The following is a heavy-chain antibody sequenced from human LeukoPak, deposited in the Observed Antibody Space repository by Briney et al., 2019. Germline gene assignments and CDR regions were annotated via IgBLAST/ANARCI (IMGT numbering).Heavy chain of an antibody. CDR2: INTDGSST. Sequence: GGSLRLSCAASGFTFSSYAMSWVRQAPGKGLVWVSRINTDGSSTSYADSVKGRFTISRDNAKNTLYLQMNSLRAEDTAVYYCARDGREYYDFWSGYYNGGPLDYWGQGTLVTVSS. V-gene: IGHV3-74*01. J-gene: IGHJ4*02. D-gene: IGHD3-3*01. CDR1: GFTFSSYA. CDR3: ARDGREYYDFWSGYYNGGPLDY.